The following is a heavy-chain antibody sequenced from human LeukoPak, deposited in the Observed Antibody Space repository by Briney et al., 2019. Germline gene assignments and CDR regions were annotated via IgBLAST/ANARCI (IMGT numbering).Heavy chain of an antibody. CDR1: GFTFSNYW. V-gene: IGHV3-7*01. CDR3: ARALKGVRRRIGGTTTFEYYYYMDV. D-gene: IGHD1-26*01. CDR2: IKSDGSKK. Sequence: GGSLRLSCAASGFTFSNYWMTWVRQAPGKGLEWLANIKSDGSKKDYVDSMKGRFTISRDNARNSLYLQMYSLRAEDSAVYYCARALKGVRRRIGGTTTFEYYYYMDVWGKGTTVTISS. J-gene: IGHJ6*03.